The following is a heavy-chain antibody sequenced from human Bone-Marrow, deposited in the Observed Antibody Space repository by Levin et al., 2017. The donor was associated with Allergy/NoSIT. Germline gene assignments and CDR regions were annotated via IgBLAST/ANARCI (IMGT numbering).Heavy chain of an antibody. CDR1: GFTFSNAW. Sequence: GESLKISCAASGFTFSNAWMSWVRQAPGKGLEWVGRIKSKTDGGTTDYAAPVKGRFTISRDDSKNTLYLQMNSLKTEDTAVYYCTTEKDWRKYYYDSSGYYFGERLDFDYWGQGTLVTVSS. J-gene: IGHJ4*02. V-gene: IGHV3-15*01. CDR3: TTEKDWRKYYYDSSGYYFGERLDFDY. D-gene: IGHD3-22*01. CDR2: IKSKTDGGTT.